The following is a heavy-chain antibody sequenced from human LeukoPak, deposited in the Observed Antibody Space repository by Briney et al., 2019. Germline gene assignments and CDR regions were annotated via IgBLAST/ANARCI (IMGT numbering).Heavy chain of an antibody. CDR3: ARVYLERLTAGYFDH. J-gene: IGHJ4*02. CDR1: GFTFSDYY. CDR2: ISSSGSTI. Sequence: GGSLRLSCAASGFTFSDYYMSWIRQAPGKGLEWVSYISSSGSTIYYADSVKGRFTISRDNSKNTLYLQMNSLRDEDPAAYYCARVYLERLTAGYFDHWGQGTWVTVSP. V-gene: IGHV3-11*04. D-gene: IGHD2-8*01.